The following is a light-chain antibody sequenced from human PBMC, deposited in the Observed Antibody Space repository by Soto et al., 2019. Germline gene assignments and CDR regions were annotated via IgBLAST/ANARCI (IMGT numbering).Light chain of an antibody. V-gene: IGLV2-14*02. CDR2: EGG. CDR3: CSYASSSSYV. CDR1: SSDVGSYNL. J-gene: IGLJ1*01. Sequence: QSALTQPASVSGSPGQSITISCTGTSSDVGSYNLVSWYQQHPGKAPKVIIYEGGKRPSGVSNRFSGSKSGITASLTISGLQAEDEADYYCCSYASSSSYVFGTGTKLTVL.